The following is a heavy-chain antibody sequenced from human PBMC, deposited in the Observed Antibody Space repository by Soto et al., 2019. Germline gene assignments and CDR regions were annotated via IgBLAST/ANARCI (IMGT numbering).Heavy chain of an antibody. CDR3: ARHVANGFTFDI. D-gene: IGHD2-21*01. J-gene: IGHJ2*01. Sequence: QVQLQESGPGLVKPSETLSLTCTVSGGSINNYYWSWLRQPPGKGLEWIGYIYYSGSTIYSPSLKSRLTLSVDTSKNQFSLKLRSVTAADTAVYYCARHVANGFTFDIWGRGTLVTVSS. CDR1: GGSINNYY. V-gene: IGHV4-59*08. CDR2: IYYSGST.